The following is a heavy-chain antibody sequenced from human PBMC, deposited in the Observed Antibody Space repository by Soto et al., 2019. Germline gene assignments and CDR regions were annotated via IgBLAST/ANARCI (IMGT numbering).Heavy chain of an antibody. CDR1: GFTFSSYA. J-gene: IGHJ6*02. V-gene: IGHV3-30-3*01. CDR2: ISYDGSNK. CDR3: ARAHYDFWSGYYGGVDYYGMDV. D-gene: IGHD3-3*01. Sequence: QVQLVESGGGVVQPGRSLRLSCAASGFTFSSYAMHWVRQAPGKGLEWVAVISYDGSNKYYADSVKGRFTISRDNSKNTLYLQMNSLRAEDTDVYYCARAHYDFWSGYYGGVDYYGMDVWGQGTTVTVSS.